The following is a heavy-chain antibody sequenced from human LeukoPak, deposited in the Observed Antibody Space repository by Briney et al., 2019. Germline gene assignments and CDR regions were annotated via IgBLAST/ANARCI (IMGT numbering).Heavy chain of an antibody. CDR2: INGRGGST. CDR3: AKCPQNYYDSSGYYRIFDY. CDR1: GFTFSNYA. V-gene: IGHV3-23*01. Sequence: PGGSLRLSCAASGFTFSNYAMSWVRQAPGKGLEWVSSINGRGGSTYYADSVKGRFTISRDNSKNTLYLQMNSLRAEDTAIYYCAKCPQNYYDSSGYYRIFDYWGQGTLVTVSS. J-gene: IGHJ4*02. D-gene: IGHD3-22*01.